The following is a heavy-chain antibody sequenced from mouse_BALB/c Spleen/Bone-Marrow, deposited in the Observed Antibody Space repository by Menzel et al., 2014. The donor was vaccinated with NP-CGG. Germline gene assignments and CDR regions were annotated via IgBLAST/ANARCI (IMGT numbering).Heavy chain of an antibody. CDR1: GFNIKDTY. Sequence: VHVKQSGAELVKPGASVKLSCTASGFNIKDTYMHWVKQRPEQGLEWIGMIDPANGNTKSDPKFQGKATITADTSSNTAYLQLSSLTSEDTAVYYCAREATYAMDYWGQGTSVTVSS. J-gene: IGHJ4*01. V-gene: IGHV14-3*02. CDR2: IDPANGNT. D-gene: IGHD3-2*02. CDR3: AREATYAMDY.